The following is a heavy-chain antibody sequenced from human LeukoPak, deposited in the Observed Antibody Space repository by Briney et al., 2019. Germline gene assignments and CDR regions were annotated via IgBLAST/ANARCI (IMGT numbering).Heavy chain of an antibody. D-gene: IGHD1-26*01. J-gene: IGHJ4*02. Sequence: SGTLSLTCTVSGYSISSGYYWGWIRQPPGKGLEWIGSIYHSGSTYYNPSLKSRVTISVDTSKNQFSLNLTSVTAADTAVYYCARYREVGATVDYWGQGTLVTVSS. CDR1: GYSISSGYY. V-gene: IGHV4-38-2*02. CDR2: IYHSGST. CDR3: ARYREVGATVDY.